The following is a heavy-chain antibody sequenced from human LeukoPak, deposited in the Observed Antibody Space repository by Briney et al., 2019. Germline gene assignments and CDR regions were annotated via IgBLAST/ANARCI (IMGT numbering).Heavy chain of an antibody. Sequence: SETLSLTCAVYGGSFSGYYWSWIRQPPGKGLEWIGYIYYSGSTNYNPSLKSRVTISVDTSKNQSSLKLSSVTAADTAVYYCARKGSKRDAFDIWGQGTMVTVSS. D-gene: IGHD3-10*01. J-gene: IGHJ3*02. V-gene: IGHV4-59*01. CDR3: ARKGSKRDAFDI. CDR2: IYYSGST. CDR1: GGSFSGYY.